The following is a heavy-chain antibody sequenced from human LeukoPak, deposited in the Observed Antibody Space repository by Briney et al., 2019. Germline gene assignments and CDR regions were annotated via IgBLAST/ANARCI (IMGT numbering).Heavy chain of an antibody. CDR2: ISSSSSYI. J-gene: IGHJ3*02. D-gene: IGHD5-18*01. V-gene: IGHV3-21*01. CDR3: ARSRGYSYGIDAFDI. Sequence: GGSLRLSCAASGFTFSSYSMNWVRQAPGKGLEWVSSISSSSSYIYYADSVKGRFTISRDNAKNSLYLQMNSQRAEDTAVYYCARSRGYSYGIDAFDIWGQGTMVTVSS. CDR1: GFTFSSYS.